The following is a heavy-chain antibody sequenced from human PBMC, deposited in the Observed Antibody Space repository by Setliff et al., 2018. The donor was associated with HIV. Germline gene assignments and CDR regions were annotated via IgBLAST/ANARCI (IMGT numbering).Heavy chain of an antibody. CDR1: GGSVNSGGYY. CDR2: IYNDGST. CDR3: ASEARTRSTYFYSMDV. J-gene: IGHJ6*03. Sequence: PSETLSLTCSVSGGSVNSGGYYWSWIRQPAGKELAWIGHIYNDGSTIYNPSLKSRLTISLDTSKNEFSLRLTSVTAADTAVYYCASEARTRSTYFYSMDVWGKGTTVTVSS. V-gene: IGHV4-61*09. D-gene: IGHD2-2*01.